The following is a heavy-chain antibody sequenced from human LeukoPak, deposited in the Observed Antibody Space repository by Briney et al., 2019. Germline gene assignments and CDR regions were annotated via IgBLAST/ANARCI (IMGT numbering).Heavy chain of an antibody. CDR2: IYSGGST. Sequence: GGSLRLSCAASGFTVSTNYMSWVRQAPGKGLEWVSVIYSGGSTYYADSVKGRFTISRDNSKNTLYLQMNSLRAEDTAVYYCARSRLRFLEWFSIDYWGQGTLVTVSS. CDR1: GFTVSTNY. V-gene: IGHV3-66*02. CDR3: ARSRLRFLEWFSIDY. J-gene: IGHJ4*02. D-gene: IGHD3-3*01.